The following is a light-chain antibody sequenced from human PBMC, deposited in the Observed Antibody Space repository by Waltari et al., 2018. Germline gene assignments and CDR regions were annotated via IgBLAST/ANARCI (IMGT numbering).Light chain of an antibody. J-gene: IGKJ1*01. CDR1: ESLVHSDGTTY. CDR3: MQGTHWPRT. Sequence: DVVMTQSPVSLSVTLGQSASISCRSSESLVHSDGTTYLNWFHQRPGQSPRRLIYKVFGRDSGGPDRFSGSGSGTDFTLKISGVEAEDVGLYFCMQGTHWPRTFGQGTKVEIK. CDR2: KVF. V-gene: IGKV2-30*02.